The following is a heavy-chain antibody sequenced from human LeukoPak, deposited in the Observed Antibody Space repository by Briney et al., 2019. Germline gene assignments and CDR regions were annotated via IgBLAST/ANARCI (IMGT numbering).Heavy chain of an antibody. CDR2: IKQDGSEQ. J-gene: IGHJ4*02. V-gene: IGHV3-7*01. D-gene: IGHD1-26*01. CDR3: AKDLVGATYYFDY. CDR1: GFTFSDYW. Sequence: PGGSLRLSCAASGFTFSDYWMSWVRQAPGKGLEWVANIKQDGSEQYYVDSVRGRFTISRDNAKNSLYLQMNSLRAEDTAVYYCAKDLVGATYYFDYWGQGTLVTVSS.